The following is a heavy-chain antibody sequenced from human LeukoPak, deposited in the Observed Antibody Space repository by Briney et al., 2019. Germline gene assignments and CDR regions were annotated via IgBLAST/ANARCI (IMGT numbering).Heavy chain of an antibody. CDR1: GGSISNENW. Sequence: PSGTLSLTCAVSGGSISNENWWGWVRQPPGKGLEWIGEIYHSGSTNHNPSLKSRVTISVDTSKNQFSLKLSSVTAADTAVYYCARQGHHSTGYYAGVFDVFDIWGQGTMVTVSS. J-gene: IGHJ3*02. V-gene: IGHV4-4*02. D-gene: IGHD3-22*01. CDR3: ARQGHHSTGYYAGVFDVFDI. CDR2: IYHSGST.